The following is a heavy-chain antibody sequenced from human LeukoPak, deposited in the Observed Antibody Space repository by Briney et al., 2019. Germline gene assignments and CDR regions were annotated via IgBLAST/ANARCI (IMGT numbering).Heavy chain of an antibody. CDR1: GYTFSSSD. CDR2: MNPDSGNT. CDR3: VRLELREVIGP. D-gene: IGHD3-10*01. J-gene: IGHJ5*02. Sequence: ASVKVSCKASGYTFSSSDINWVRQARGQGLEWRGWMNPDSGNTGYAQKFQGRISMTRDTSTRTAYMELSSLVSEDTALYYCVRLELREVIGPWGQGTLVTVSS. V-gene: IGHV1-8*01.